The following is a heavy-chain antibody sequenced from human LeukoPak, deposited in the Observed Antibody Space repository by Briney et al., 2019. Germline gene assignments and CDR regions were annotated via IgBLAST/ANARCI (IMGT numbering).Heavy chain of an antibody. Sequence: VASVKVSCKASGGTFSSYAISWVRQAPGQGLEWMGGIIPIFGTANYAQKFQGRVTITADESTSTAYMELSSLRSEDTAVYYCARDDDCSGGSCSVYWGQGTLVTVSS. J-gene: IGHJ4*02. D-gene: IGHD2-15*01. CDR3: ARDDDCSGGSCSVY. CDR1: GGTFSSYA. V-gene: IGHV1-69*01. CDR2: IIPIFGTA.